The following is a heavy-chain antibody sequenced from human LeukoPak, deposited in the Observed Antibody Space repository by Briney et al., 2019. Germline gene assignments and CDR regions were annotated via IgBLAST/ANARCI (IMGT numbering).Heavy chain of an antibody. D-gene: IGHD3-3*01. V-gene: IGHV3-21*01. Sequence: GGSLRLSCAASGFTFSSYSMNWVRQAPGKGLEWVSSISSSSSYIYYADSVKGRFTISRDNAKNSLYLQMNSLRAEDTAVYYCARALRRDFWSGYYMDVWGKGTTVTVSS. CDR1: GFTFSSYS. J-gene: IGHJ6*03. CDR2: ISSSSSYI. CDR3: ARALRRDFWSGYYMDV.